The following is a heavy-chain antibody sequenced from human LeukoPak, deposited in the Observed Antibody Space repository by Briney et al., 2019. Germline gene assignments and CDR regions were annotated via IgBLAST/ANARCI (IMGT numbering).Heavy chain of an antibody. V-gene: IGHV4-61*03. J-gene: IGHJ4*02. CDR1: GGSISSSSYY. D-gene: IGHD4-17*01. Sequence: PSETLSLTCTVSGGSISSSSYYWTWIRQTPGKTLEWIGYITHSGNYIYNPSLRSRVRTSIDASKNHFSLNLRSVTAADTAIYYCARARADYGDFQFWGQGILVSVSS. CDR3: ARARADYGDFQF. CDR2: ITHSGNY.